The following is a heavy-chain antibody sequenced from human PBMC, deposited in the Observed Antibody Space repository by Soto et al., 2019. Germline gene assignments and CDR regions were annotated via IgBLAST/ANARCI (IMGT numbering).Heavy chain of an antibody. CDR3: ARQKDYYYGSDVGNWFDP. CDR1: GGSISSSSYY. V-gene: IGHV4-39*01. D-gene: IGHD3-10*01. J-gene: IGHJ5*02. Sequence: SETLSLTCTVSGGSISSSSYYWGWIRQPPGKGLEWIGSIYYSGSTYYNPSLKSRVTISVDTSKNQFSLKLSSVTAADTAVYYCARQKDYYYGSDVGNWFDPWGQGTLVTVSS. CDR2: IYYSGST.